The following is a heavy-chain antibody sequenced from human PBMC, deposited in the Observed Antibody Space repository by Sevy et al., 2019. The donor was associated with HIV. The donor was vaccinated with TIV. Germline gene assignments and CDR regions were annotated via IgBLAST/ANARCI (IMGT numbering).Heavy chain of an antibody. CDR1: GFTFGSYD. D-gene: IGHD3-10*01. J-gene: IGHJ6*02. CDR2: ISFYGSNK. Sequence: GGSLRLSCAASGFTFGSYDMYWVRQTPGKGLEWVALISFYGSNKEYADSVKGRFTISRDNSKNTVYLQMSSLKPEDTAVNYCAKDAFEVRGVLSSRGMPTYYHAMDLWGQGTTVTVSS. V-gene: IGHV3-30*18. CDR3: AKDAFEVRGVLSSRGMPTYYHAMDL.